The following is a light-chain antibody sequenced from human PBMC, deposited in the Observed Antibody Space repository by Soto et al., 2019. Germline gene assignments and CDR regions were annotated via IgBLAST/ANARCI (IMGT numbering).Light chain of an antibody. CDR3: SSYTSSSTRV. Sequence: QPVLTQPASVSGSPGQSITISCTGTSSDVGGYNYVSWYQQHPGKAPKLMIYEVSNRPSGVSNRFSGSKSGNTASLTISGLQAEDEADYYCSSYTSSSTRVFGTGTKFTVL. J-gene: IGLJ1*01. V-gene: IGLV2-14*01. CDR1: SSDVGGYNY. CDR2: EVS.